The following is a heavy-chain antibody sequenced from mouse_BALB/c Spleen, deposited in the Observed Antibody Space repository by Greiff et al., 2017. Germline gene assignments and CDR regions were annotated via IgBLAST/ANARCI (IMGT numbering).Heavy chain of an antibody. J-gene: IGHJ4*01. CDR3: ARRGNYRYDDAMDY. CDR1: GYTFTSYV. Sequence: HLVESGPELVKPGASVKMSCKASGYTFTSYVMHWVKQKPGQGLEWIGYINPYNDGTKYNEKFKGKATLTSDKSSSTAYMELSSLTSEDSAVYYCARRGNYRYDDAMDYWGQGTSVTVSS. CDR2: INPYNDGT. V-gene: IGHV1-14*01. D-gene: IGHD2-14*01.